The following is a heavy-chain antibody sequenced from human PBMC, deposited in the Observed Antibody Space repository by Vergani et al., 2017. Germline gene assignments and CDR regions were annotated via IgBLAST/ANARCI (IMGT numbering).Heavy chain of an antibody. CDR3: VRVRILHKKASGGAFDV. CDR1: GFPFDDYA. Sequence: EVQLLESGGGLVQPGRSLRLSCAASGFPFDDYAMHWVRQAPGKGLEWVSGISWNSGSIGYSDSVKGRFTISRDNAKHSLFLQMNSLRLEDTALYYCVRVRILHKKASGGAFDVLGQGTKVTVYS. V-gene: IGHV3-9*01. D-gene: IGHD3-10*01. CDR2: ISWNSGSI. J-gene: IGHJ3*01.